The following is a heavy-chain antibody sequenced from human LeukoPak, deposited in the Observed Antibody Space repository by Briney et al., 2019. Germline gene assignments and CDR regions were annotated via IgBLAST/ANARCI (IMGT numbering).Heavy chain of an antibody. CDR1: GFTFSSYG. CDR3: AKDRPPRVAVAGTGYFDY. J-gene: IGHJ4*02. V-gene: IGHV3-30*02. D-gene: IGHD6-19*01. CDR2: IRYDGSNK. Sequence: GGSLGLSCAASGFTFSSYGMHWVRQAPGKGLEWVAFIRYDGSNKYYADSVKGRFTISRDNSKNTLYLQMNSLRAEDTAVYYCAKDRPPRVAVAGTGYFDYWGQGTLVTVSS.